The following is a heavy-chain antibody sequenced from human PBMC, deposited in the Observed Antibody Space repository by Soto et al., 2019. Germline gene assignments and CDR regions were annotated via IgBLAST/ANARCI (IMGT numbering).Heavy chain of an antibody. CDR1: GYTFTSYY. Sequence: ASVKVSCKASGYTFTSYYMHWVRQAPGQGLEWMGIINPSGGSTSYAQKFQGRVTMARDTSTSTVYMELSSLRSEDTAVYYCARAGVGVDIVGVVAATQGGFDIWG. CDR3: ARAGVGVDIVGVVAATQGGFDI. D-gene: IGHD2-15*01. CDR2: INPSGGST. J-gene: IGHJ3*02. V-gene: IGHV1-46*01.